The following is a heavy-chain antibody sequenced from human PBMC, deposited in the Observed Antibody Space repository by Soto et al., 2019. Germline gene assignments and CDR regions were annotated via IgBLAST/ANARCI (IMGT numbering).Heavy chain of an antibody. V-gene: IGHV3-23*01. J-gene: IGHJ4*02. D-gene: IGHD3-3*01. CDR3: EKLTSIFGVLTV. Sequence: EVQLLESGGGLVQPGGSLRLSCEASGFTFSSYAMSWVRQAPGKGLEWVSAISGSGGSTYYEESVKGLFTISRDNSKNTLYLQISSLRAEVTAVYYCEKLTSIFGVLTVWGQGTLVTVSS. CDR1: GFTFSSYA. CDR2: ISGSGGST.